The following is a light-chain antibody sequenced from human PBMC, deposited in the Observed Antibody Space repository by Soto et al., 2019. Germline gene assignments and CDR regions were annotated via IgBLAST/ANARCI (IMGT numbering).Light chain of an antibody. Sequence: QSMLSQPPSVSGSPGQRITISCTGSSSNIGANSDEHWYRQVGGTAPKLLMSGDNNRPAGVADRFSGSKSCTSASLAITRLQAEDEADYYCQSYDSSLNRVFGTGTKVTVL. J-gene: IGLJ1*01. V-gene: IGLV1-40*01. CDR1: SSNIGANSD. CDR3: QSYDSSLNRV. CDR2: GDN.